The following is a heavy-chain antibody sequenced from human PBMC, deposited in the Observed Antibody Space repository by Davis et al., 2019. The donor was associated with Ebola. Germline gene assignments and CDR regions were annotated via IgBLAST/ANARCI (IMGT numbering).Heavy chain of an antibody. CDR3: ARGRGGYKGTNDY. CDR2: INHSGST. CDR1: GGSFSGYY. V-gene: IGHV4-34*01. Sequence: GSLRLSCAVYGGSFSGYYWSWIRQPPGKGLEWIGEINHSGSTNYNPSLKSRVTISVDTSKNQFSLKLSSVTAADTAVYYCARGRGGYKGTNDYWGQGTLVTVSS. D-gene: IGHD5-24*01. J-gene: IGHJ4*02.